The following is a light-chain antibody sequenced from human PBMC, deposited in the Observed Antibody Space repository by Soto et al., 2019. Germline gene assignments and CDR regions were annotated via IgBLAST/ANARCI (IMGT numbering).Light chain of an antibody. Sequence: QSALTQAASVSGSPGQSITISCTGSSSDVGGYNYVSWFQQHPGKAPKLLIYDVSNRPSGVSNRFSGSKSGNTASLTISGLQAEDEADYYCSSYTTNSTRYVFGTGTKVTVL. CDR1: SSDVGGYNY. CDR3: SSYTTNSTRYV. V-gene: IGLV2-14*03. J-gene: IGLJ1*01. CDR2: DVS.